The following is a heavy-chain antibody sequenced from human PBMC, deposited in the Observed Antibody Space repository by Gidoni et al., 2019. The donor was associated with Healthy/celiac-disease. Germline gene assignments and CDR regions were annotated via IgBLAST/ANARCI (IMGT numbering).Heavy chain of an antibody. Sequence: QVQLVQSVAEVKKPGPSVKVSCRASGGTFSSYAISWVRQAPGQGREWMGGVIPIFRTATYAQKFQGSVTMTADKSTSTAYMELSSLRSEGTAVYYCARETPDAFDIWGQGTMVTVSS. J-gene: IGHJ3*02. CDR1: GGTFSSYA. CDR3: ARETPDAFDI. V-gene: IGHV1-69*06. CDR2: VIPIFRTA.